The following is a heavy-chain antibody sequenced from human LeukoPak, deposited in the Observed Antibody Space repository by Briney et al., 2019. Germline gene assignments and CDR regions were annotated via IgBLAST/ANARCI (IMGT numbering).Heavy chain of an antibody. Sequence: GASVKVSCKASGYTFTSYYMHWVRQAPGQGLEWMGIINPSGGSTSYAQKFQGRVTMTRDTSTSTVYMELSSLRSEDTAVYYCARGPQMEQQLVQYYYYGMDVWAQGTTVTVSS. CDR1: GYTFTSYY. J-gene: IGHJ6*02. V-gene: IGHV1-46*01. CDR2: INPSGGST. D-gene: IGHD6-13*01. CDR3: ARGPQMEQQLVQYYYYGMDV.